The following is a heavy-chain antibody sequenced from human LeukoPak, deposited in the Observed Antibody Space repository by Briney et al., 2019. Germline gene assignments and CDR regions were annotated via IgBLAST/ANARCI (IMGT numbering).Heavy chain of an antibody. Sequence: PGGSLRLSCATSGFSLNAYNMNWVRQAPGKGLVWVSRIKSDGSSTSYADSVKGRFTISRDNAKNTLYLQMNSLRAEDTAVYYCARSDWFDPWGQGTLVTVSS. CDR1: GFSLNAYN. J-gene: IGHJ5*02. CDR2: IKSDGSST. V-gene: IGHV3-74*01. CDR3: ARSDWFDP.